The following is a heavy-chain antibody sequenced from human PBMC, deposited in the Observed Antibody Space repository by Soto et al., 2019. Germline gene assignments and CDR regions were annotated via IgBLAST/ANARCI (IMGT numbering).Heavy chain of an antibody. V-gene: IGHV3-9*01. D-gene: IGHD3-16*01. Sequence: PGGSLRLSCAASGFNFDDYAMHWARQVPGKGPEWVSGITWNSGNVGYADSVKGRFTISRDNAKNSLYLQMNSLRPEDTALYYCAKDHLGGAMAVTLFDQLGQGTLVTVSS. J-gene: IGHJ4*02. CDR2: ITWNSGNV. CDR3: AKDHLGGAMAVTLFDQ. CDR1: GFNFDDYA.